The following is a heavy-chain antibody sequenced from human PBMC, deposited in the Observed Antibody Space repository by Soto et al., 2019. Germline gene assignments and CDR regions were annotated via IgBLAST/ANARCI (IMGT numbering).Heavy chain of an antibody. J-gene: IGHJ6*02. D-gene: IGHD2-8*02. CDR2: IIPILTTP. V-gene: IGHV1-69*13. Sequence: SVKVSCKASGCTFSIYGFSWARQAPGQGPEWIGGIIPILTTPNYAQKFQGRVTIVADESTTTVYMELSSLKFEDTAVYYCATSVGIAPTGEDGMDVWGQGTSVTVSS. CDR1: GCTFSIYG. CDR3: ATSVGIAPTGEDGMDV.